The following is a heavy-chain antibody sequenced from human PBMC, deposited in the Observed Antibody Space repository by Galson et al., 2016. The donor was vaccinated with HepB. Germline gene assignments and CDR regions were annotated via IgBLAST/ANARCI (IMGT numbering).Heavy chain of an antibody. CDR2: IIGSGGST. J-gene: IGHJ4*02. V-gene: IGHV3-23*01. CDR3: AASSGWWAEHY. Sequence: SLRLSCAASGFTFSSYSMVWVRQTPGKGLEWVSDIIGSGGSTLYGDSVKGRFTIARDNSKNTVYLQMNSLRAEYTAVYYCAASSGWWAEHYWGQGTLVTVSS. D-gene: IGHD6-19*01. CDR1: GFTFSSYS.